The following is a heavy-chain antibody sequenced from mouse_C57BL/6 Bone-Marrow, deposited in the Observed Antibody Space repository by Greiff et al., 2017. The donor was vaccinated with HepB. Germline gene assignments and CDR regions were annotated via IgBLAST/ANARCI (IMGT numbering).Heavy chain of an antibody. Sequence: VKLQQSGPELVKPGASVKISCKASGYAFSSSWMNWVKQRPGKGLEWIGRIYPGDGDTNYNGKFKGKATLTADKSSSTAYMQLSSLTSEDSAVYFCARSGRYPLAYWGQGTLVTVSA. V-gene: IGHV1-82*01. CDR1: GYAFSSSW. D-gene: IGHD2-14*01. CDR3: ARSGRYPLAY. CDR2: IYPGDGDT. J-gene: IGHJ3*01.